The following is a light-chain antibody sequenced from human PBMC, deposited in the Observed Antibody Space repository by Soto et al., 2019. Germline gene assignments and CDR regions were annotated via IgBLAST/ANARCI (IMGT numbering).Light chain of an antibody. V-gene: IGKV3-11*01. CDR3: QQRTNWWWT. CDR1: QSVSHF. Sequence: EIVLTQSPATLSLSPGQRATLSCRASQSVSHFLAWYQQKPGQAPSLLIYDASNRASGIPARFSGSGSGTDFPLTISSLEPEDFAVYYCQQRTNWWWTFGQGTRVEIK. J-gene: IGKJ1*01. CDR2: DAS.